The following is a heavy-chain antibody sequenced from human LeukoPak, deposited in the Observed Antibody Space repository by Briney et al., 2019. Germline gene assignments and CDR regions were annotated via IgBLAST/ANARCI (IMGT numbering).Heavy chain of an antibody. J-gene: IGHJ6*02. CDR1: GFTFSNYW. V-gene: IGHV3-74*01. CDR3: AKDYYGMDV. Sequence: PRGSLRLSCAASGFTFSNYWTHSGRAAPRTRVVLVSRINMDGSRTNYADSVKRRFTVSRDNAKNTLYLQMDSLRAEDTAVYYCAKDYYGMDVWGQGATVTVSS. CDR2: INMDGSRT.